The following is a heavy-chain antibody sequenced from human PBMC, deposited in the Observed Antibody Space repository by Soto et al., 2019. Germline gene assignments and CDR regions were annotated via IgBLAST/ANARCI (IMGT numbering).Heavy chain of an antibody. Sequence: PSETLSLTCTVSGGSISSGGYYWSWIRQHPGKGLEWIGYIYYSGSTYYNPSLKSRVTISVDTSKNQFSLKLSSVTAADTAVYYCVRAVSGHYDSSGYIDYWGQGTLVTVSS. D-gene: IGHD3-22*01. CDR2: IYYSGST. V-gene: IGHV4-31*03. CDR1: GGSISSGGYY. J-gene: IGHJ4*02. CDR3: VRAVSGHYDSSGYIDY.